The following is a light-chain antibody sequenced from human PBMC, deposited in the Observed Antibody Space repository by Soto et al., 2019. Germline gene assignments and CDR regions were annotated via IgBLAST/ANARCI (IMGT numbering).Light chain of an antibody. CDR2: GAS. V-gene: IGKV3-15*01. J-gene: IGKJ2*01. CDR1: QRVSSN. Sequence: EIVMTQSPVTLSVSPGERATLSCRASQRVSSNVAWYQQKPGQAPRPLIYGASTRATGIPARFSGSGSETEFTLTISSLQSEDFAVYYCQQYNNWPPYTFGQGTKVDI. CDR3: QQYNNWPPYT.